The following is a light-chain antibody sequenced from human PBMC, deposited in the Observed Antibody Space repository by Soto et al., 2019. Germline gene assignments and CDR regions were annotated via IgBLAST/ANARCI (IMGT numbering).Light chain of an antibody. CDR2: GVS. CDR3: QQYGTSPQT. V-gene: IGKV3-20*01. Sequence: EIVLTQSPGTLSLSPWERATLSCRASQSVSSSYLAWYQQKPGQAPRLLIYGVSSRATGIPDRFSGSGSGTDFTLTISRLEPEDFAVYYCQQYGTSPQTFGQGTKVDIK. CDR1: QSVSSSY. J-gene: IGKJ1*01.